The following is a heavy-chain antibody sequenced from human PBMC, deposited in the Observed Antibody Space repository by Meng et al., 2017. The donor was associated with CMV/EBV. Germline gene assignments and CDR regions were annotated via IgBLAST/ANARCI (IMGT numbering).Heavy chain of an antibody. J-gene: IGHJ4*02. D-gene: IGHD3-10*01. V-gene: IGHV3-23*03. CDR3: ASGGTRWFVPFGY. CDR1: GFTFSNYA. Sequence: GGSLRLSCAASGFTFSNYAMSWIRQAPGKGLEWVSVIYNGGNSEYYADSVKGRFTISRDDSKNTLYLRMNSLRAEDTAVYYRASGGTRWFVPFGYWGLGTLVTVSS. CDR2: IYNGGNSE.